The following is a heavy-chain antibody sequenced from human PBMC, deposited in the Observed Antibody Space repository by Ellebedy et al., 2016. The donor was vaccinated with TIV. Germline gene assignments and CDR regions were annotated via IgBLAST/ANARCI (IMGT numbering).Heavy chain of an antibody. D-gene: IGHD2-2*01. Sequence: GGSLRLXXAASGFTFSSHWMHWVRQAPGKGLVWVSRINSDGSSTNYADSVKGRFTISRDNAKNALYLQMNSLRAEDTAVYYCAREWGNCSATTCFNPFEHWGRGTLVTVSS. CDR3: AREWGNCSATTCFNPFEH. V-gene: IGHV3-74*01. J-gene: IGHJ4*02. CDR2: INSDGSST. CDR1: GFTFSSHW.